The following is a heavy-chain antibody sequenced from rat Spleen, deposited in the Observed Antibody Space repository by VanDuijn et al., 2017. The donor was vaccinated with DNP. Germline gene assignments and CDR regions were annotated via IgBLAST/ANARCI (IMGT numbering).Heavy chain of an antibody. CDR3: ARHFLLLRVVDY. CDR2: ISYDGGRN. CDR1: GFTFRDYY. D-gene: IGHD1-12*02. J-gene: IGHJ2*01. V-gene: IGHV5-22*01. Sequence: EVQLVESGGGLVQPGRSLKLSCAASGFTFRDYYMAWVRQVPTKGLEWVAYISYDGGRNYNGDSVKGRFKISRDNAKSTLYLQMNSLRSEDMATYYCARHFLLLRVVDYWGQGVMVTGSS.